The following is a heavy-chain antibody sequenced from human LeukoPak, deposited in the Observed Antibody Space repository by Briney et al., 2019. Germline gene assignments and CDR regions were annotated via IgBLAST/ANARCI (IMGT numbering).Heavy chain of an antibody. V-gene: IGHV4-59*01. D-gene: IGHD6-19*01. CDR3: ARALGSGRSQRE. CDR1: GGSISGYY. J-gene: IGHJ4*02. Sequence: SETLSLTCTVSGGSISGYYWNWIRQPPGKGLEWIGYIHYSGRTNYNPSLRSRVTMSVDTSKNQFSLNLSSVTTADTAVYYCARALGSGRSQREWGQGTLVTVSS. CDR2: IHYSGRT.